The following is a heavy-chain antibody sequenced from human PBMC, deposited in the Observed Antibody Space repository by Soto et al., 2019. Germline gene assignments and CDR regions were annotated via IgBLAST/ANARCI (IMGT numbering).Heavy chain of an antibody. V-gene: IGHV3-30*03. D-gene: IGHD3-16*01. CDR2: VSYDGSDK. CDR1: GLTFSSCT. CDR3: ALPGGR. J-gene: IGHJ4*02. Sequence: QVQLVEAGGGVVQPGRSLRLSCVASGLTFSSCTIHWVRQAPGKGLEWLALVSYDGSDKFYADSVKGRFSISRDDSQKTVSLQINRLTTEDTAVYYCALPGGRWGQGTLVTVSS.